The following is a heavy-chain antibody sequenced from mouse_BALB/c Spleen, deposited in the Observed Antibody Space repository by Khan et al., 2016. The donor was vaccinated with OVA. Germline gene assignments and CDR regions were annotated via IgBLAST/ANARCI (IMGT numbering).Heavy chain of an antibody. Sequence: QVQLQQPGAELARPGASVKLSCRASGYTFTDYYITWVKQRTGQGLEWIGEIYPGSGNGYYNENFKGKATLTADKSSRTAYMNLSSLTSEDAAVYFCARVDTTSLDYWGQGTTLTVSS. J-gene: IGHJ2*01. CDR3: ARVDTTSLDY. D-gene: IGHD6-2*01. CDR1: GYTFTDYY. CDR2: IYPGSGNG. V-gene: IGHV1-77*01.